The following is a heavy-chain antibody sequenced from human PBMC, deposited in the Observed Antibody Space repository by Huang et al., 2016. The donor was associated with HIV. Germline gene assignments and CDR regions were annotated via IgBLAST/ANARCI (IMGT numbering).Heavy chain of an antibody. Sequence: QMQLQQRGAGLLKPSETLSLTCGVSGGSFTGNYLTWIRQAPGKGLEWSGEVNDSGATNYNPALNGRVTISLDKSNRELSLNLRSVTAADTAVYYCARQWTILEWLLGLDVWGQGTTVIVSS. CDR1: GGSFTGNY. J-gene: IGHJ6*02. CDR2: VNDSGAT. CDR3: ARQWTILEWLLGLDV. D-gene: IGHD3-3*01. V-gene: IGHV4-34*02.